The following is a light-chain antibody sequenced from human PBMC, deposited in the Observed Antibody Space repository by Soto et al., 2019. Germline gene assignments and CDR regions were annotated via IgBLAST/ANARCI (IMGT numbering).Light chain of an antibody. J-gene: IGKJ4*01. CDR3: QQYYRTPIT. V-gene: IGKV4-1*01. CDR1: QTVLHSSNNKNY. Sequence: DIVMTHSPDSLSVSLGERATINCRSSQTVLHSSNNKNYLAWYQQKPGQPPKLLIYWASTRDSGVPDRFSGSGSGTDFTLTISSLQAEDVAVYSCQQYYRTPITFGGRTKVDIK. CDR2: WAS.